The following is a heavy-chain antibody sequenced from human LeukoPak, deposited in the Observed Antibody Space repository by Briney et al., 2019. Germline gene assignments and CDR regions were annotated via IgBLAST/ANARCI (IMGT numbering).Heavy chain of an antibody. CDR1: GFTVSSNY. J-gene: IGHJ4*02. Sequence: GGSLRLSCAASGFTVSSNYMSWVRQAPGKGLEWVSVIYDGDSTYYPDSVKGRFTISRDNSRSTLFLQMTSLRAEDTAVYYCARVAPAGTHFDYWGQGTLVTVSS. D-gene: IGHD6-13*01. CDR2: IYDGDST. CDR3: ARVAPAGTHFDY. V-gene: IGHV3-66*01.